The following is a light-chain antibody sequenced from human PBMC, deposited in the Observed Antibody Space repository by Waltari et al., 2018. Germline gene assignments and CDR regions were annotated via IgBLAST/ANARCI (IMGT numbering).Light chain of an antibody. Sequence: QSALTQPASVSGSPGQSITISCTGSSSDIGGYGYVAWYQQHPGNAPKLLIYDVSYRPSGVSNRICRSKSANQASLTISGLQAEDEAEYYCSSYGSSTLVVFGGGTKLTVL. J-gene: IGLJ2*01. CDR1: SSDIGGYGY. CDR2: DVS. CDR3: SSYGSSTLVV. V-gene: IGLV2-14*03.